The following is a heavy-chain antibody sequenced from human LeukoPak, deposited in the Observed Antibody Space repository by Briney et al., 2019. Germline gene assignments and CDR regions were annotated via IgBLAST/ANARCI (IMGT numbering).Heavy chain of an antibody. Sequence: GGSLRLSCAASGFTFSSYWMSWVRQAPGKGLEWVANIKQDGSEKYYVDSVKGRFTISGDNAKNSLYLQMNSLRAEDTAVYYCARVERWLQLGAFDIWGQGTMVTVSS. V-gene: IGHV3-7*05. CDR2: IKQDGSEK. J-gene: IGHJ3*02. CDR3: ARVERWLQLGAFDI. CDR1: GFTFSSYW. D-gene: IGHD5-24*01.